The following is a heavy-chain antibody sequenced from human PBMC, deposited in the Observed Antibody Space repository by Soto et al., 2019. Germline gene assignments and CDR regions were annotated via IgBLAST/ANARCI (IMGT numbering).Heavy chain of an antibody. Sequence: EVQLLESGGGLVQPGGSLRLSCSASGFTFTSYAMSWVRQAPGKGLEWVSGISGSGGDTKSAYSVKGRFTISRDNFKNMLYLQMNSMRAEDTAVYYCAKHDFWTLYNTGLDSWGQGTLVTVSS. J-gene: IGHJ4*02. V-gene: IGHV3-23*01. CDR3: AKHDFWTLYNTGLDS. CDR2: ISGSGGDT. D-gene: IGHD3-3*01. CDR1: GFTFTSYA.